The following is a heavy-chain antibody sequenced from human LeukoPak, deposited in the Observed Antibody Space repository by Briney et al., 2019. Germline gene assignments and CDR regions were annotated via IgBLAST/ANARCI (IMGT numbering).Heavy chain of an antibody. Sequence: ASVKVSCKASGYTFTSYDINWVRQATGQGLEWMGWMNPNSGNTGYAQKFQGRVTMTRNTSISTAYMELSSLRSEDTAVYYCARNPVLIAVAERWFDPWGQGTLVTVSS. V-gene: IGHV1-8*01. CDR3: ARNPVLIAVAERWFDP. CDR2: MNPNSGNT. J-gene: IGHJ5*02. CDR1: GYTFTSYD. D-gene: IGHD6-19*01.